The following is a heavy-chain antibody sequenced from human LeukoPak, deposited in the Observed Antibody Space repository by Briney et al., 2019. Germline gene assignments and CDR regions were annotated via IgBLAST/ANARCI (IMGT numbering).Heavy chain of an antibody. V-gene: IGHV3-48*04. CDR2: ISSGSSSI. D-gene: IGHD5-24*01. J-gene: IGHJ4*02. CDR3: ARASRDGYDY. Sequence: GGSLRLSCAASGFTFSSYGMNWVRQAPGKGLQWLSYISSGSSSIYYADSVKGRFTMSRDNAKNSLFLQMNSLRADDTAEYYCARASRDGYDYWGQGTLVTVSS. CDR1: GFTFSSYG.